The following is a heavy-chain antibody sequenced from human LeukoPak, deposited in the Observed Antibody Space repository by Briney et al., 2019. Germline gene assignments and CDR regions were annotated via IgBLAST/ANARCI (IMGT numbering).Heavy chain of an antibody. CDR2: IYYSGST. Sequence: SETLSLTCTVSGGSISSYYWSWIRQPPGKGLEWIGYIYYSGSTNYNPSLKSRVTISVDTSKNQFSLKLSSVTAADTALYYCARDSRTTIFGVVSWWFDTWGQGTLVTVSS. CDR1: GGSISSYY. J-gene: IGHJ5*02. CDR3: ARDSRTTIFGVVSWWFDT. D-gene: IGHD3-3*01. V-gene: IGHV4-59*01.